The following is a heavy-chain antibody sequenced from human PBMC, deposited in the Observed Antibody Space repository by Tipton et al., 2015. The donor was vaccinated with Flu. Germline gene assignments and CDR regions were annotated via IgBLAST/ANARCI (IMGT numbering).Heavy chain of an antibody. Sequence: SLRLSCVASGFDFSDYWMTWIRQAPGKGLEWVAVIKPDGSETHYLGSVKGRFTLSRDNAKNSVSLQMSNLRVEDTAMYYCVRAIAASGSFWGQGTLVTVSS. J-gene: IGHJ4*02. CDR1: GFDFSDYW. D-gene: IGHD3-10*01. V-gene: IGHV3-7*04. CDR2: IKPDGSET. CDR3: VRAIAASGSF.